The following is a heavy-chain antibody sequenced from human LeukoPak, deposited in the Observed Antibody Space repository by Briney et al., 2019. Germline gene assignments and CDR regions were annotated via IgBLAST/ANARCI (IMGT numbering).Heavy chain of an antibody. CDR1: GFTFTSSA. D-gene: IGHD1-26*01. J-gene: IGHJ3*02. CDR3: AARPVGATWGAFDI. V-gene: IGHV1-58*02. Sequence: SVKVSCKASGFTFTSSAMQWVRQARGQRLEWIGWIVVGSGNTNYAQKFQERVAITRDMSTSTAYMELSSLRSEDTAVYYCAARPVGATWGAFDIWGQGTMVTVSS. CDR2: IVVGSGNT.